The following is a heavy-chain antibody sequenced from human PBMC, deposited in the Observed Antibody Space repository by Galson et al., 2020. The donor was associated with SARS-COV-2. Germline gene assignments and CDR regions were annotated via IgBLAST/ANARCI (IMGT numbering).Heavy chain of an antibody. D-gene: IGHD3-9*01. Sequence: SETLSLTCTVSGGSFSSSSYYWGWIRQPPGKGLEWIGSIYYSGSTYSNPSLKSRVSLSIDTSKNQFSLKLSSVTAADTAVYYCARDRPGNYDILTGYYWFDPWGQGTLVTVSS. J-gene: IGHJ5*02. CDR3: ARDRPGNYDILTGYYWFDP. CDR1: GGSFSSSSYY. CDR2: IYYSGST. V-gene: IGHV4-39*07.